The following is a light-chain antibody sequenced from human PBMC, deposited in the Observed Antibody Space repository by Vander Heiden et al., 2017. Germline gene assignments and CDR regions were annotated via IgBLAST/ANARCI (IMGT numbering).Light chain of an antibody. CDR1: QGISNY. CDR3: LQHDSYPLT. Sequence: DIQMTQSPSAMSASVGDRVTITCRASQGISNYLAWFQQKPGKVPKRLIYGASSLQSRVPSRFSGSGSGTEFTLTISSLQPEDFATYYCLQHDSYPLTFGGGTTVEIK. J-gene: IGKJ4*01. CDR2: GAS. V-gene: IGKV1-17*03.